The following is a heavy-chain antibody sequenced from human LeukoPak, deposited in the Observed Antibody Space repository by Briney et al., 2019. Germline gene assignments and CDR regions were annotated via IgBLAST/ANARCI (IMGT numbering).Heavy chain of an antibody. D-gene: IGHD4-11*01. Sequence: PGGSLRLSCAASGFIFSHYGMHWVRQAPGKGLEWVAVIWSDATNRFYGASVKGRFTISRDNSQNTVFLQMNSLRAEDTAIYCCARDAQRGFDYSNSLEYWGHGTLVTVSS. CDR1: GFIFSHYG. CDR3: ARDAQRGFDYSNSLEY. V-gene: IGHV3-33*01. CDR2: IWSDATNR. J-gene: IGHJ4*01.